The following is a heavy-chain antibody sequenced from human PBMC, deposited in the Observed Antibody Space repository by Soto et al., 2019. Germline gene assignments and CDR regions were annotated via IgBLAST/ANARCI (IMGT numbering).Heavy chain of an antibody. CDR3: AIAPKLELEQGAFDI. Sequence: ASVKVSCKVSGYTLTELSMHWVRQAPGKGLEWMGGFDPEDGETIYAQKFQGRVTMTEDTSTDTAYMELSSLRSEDTAVYYCAIAPKLELEQGAFDIWGQGTMVTVSS. CDR1: GYTLTELS. J-gene: IGHJ3*02. V-gene: IGHV1-24*01. D-gene: IGHD1-7*01. CDR2: FDPEDGET.